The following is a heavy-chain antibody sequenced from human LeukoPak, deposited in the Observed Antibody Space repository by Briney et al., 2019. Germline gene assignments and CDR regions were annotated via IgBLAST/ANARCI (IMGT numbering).Heavy chain of an antibody. V-gene: IGHV3-74*01. CDR2: VNGDGSST. CDR3: ARYSSSWSYFDY. CDR1: GFTFSTYW. J-gene: IGHJ4*02. Sequence: GGSLRLSCAASGFTFSTYWMHWVRQAPGKGLVWVSRVNGDGSSTNYADSVKGRFTISRDNSKNTLYLQMNSLRAEDTAVYYCARYSSSWSYFDYWGQGTLVTVSS. D-gene: IGHD6-13*01.